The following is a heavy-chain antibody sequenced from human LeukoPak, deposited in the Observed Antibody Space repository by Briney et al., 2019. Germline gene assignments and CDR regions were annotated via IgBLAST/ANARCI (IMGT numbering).Heavy chain of an antibody. CDR2: ISYDGSNK. J-gene: IGHJ4*02. D-gene: IGHD3-9*01. Sequence: PGGSLRLSCAASGFTFNNYAMHWVRQAPGKGLEWVAVISYDGSNKYYADSVKGRFTISRDNSKNTLYLQMNSLRAEDTAVYYCARHFDWLFYLDYWGQGTLVTVSS. CDR1: GFTFNNYA. V-gene: IGHV3-30*04. CDR3: ARHFDWLFYLDY.